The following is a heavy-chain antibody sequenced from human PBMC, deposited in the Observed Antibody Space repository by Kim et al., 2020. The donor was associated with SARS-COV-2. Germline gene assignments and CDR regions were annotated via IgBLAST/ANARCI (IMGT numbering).Heavy chain of an antibody. CDR2: T. Sequence: TGYETSVRGRFTIARDDAENTVNLQMNSWEAEDTAVYYCARHYPNNWPDYWGQGTLVTVSS. D-gene: IGHD1-1*01. V-gene: IGHV3-74*01. CDR3: ARHYPNNWPDY. J-gene: IGHJ4*02.